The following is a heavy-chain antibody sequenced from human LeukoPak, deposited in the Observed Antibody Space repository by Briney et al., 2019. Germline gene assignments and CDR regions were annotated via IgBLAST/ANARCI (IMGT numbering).Heavy chain of an antibody. CDR2: IYYSGST. D-gene: IGHD3-22*01. V-gene: IGHV4-59*11. Sequence: SETLSLTCTVSGDSITSHYWSWIRQPPGKGLEWIGYIYYSGSTNYNPSLKSRVTISVDTSKNQFSLRLSSVTAADTAVYYCATYRSSGEFDYWGQGTLVTVSS. CDR3: ATYRSSGEFDY. J-gene: IGHJ4*02. CDR1: GDSITSHY.